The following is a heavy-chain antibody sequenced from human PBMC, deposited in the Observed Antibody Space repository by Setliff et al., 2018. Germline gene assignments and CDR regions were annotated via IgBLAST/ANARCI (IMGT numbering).Heavy chain of an antibody. CDR3: ARTCSGSGCYAGLES. V-gene: IGHV3-23*03. CDR2: IYSGDART. D-gene: IGHD2-15*01. J-gene: IGHJ4*02. Sequence: TGGSLRLSCAASGFTFSIYAMTWVRQAPGKGLEWVSVIYSGDARTYYADSVKGRFTISRDNSKNTLYLQMNSLRPEDTAVYYCARTCSGSGCYAGLESWGQGTPVTVSS. CDR1: GFTFSIYA.